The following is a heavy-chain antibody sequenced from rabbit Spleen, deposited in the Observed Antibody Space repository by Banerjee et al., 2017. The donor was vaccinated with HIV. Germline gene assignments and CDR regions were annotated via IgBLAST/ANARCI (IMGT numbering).Heavy chain of an antibody. J-gene: IGHJ4*01. CDR3: ARGGVANPNFGSADL. D-gene: IGHD4-2*01. V-gene: IGHV1S45*01. Sequence: QEQLVESGGGLVQPEGSLTLTCTASGFTLSRKWMYWVRQAPGKGLEWIAYIYTGDGSTYYANWAKGRFTISQTSSTTVTLKMTSLTAADTATYFCARGGVANPNFGSADLWGPGTLVTVS. CDR1: GFTLSRKW. CDR2: IYTGDGST.